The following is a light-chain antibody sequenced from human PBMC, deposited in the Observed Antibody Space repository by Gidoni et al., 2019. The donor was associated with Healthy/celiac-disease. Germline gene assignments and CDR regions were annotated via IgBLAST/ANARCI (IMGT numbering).Light chain of an antibody. Sequence: EIVLTQSPATLSLSPGERATLSCRASQSVSSYLAWYQQKPGQAPRLLIYDASNRATGISARFSGSGSGTDITLTISSLEPEDFAVYYCQQRSNWPPTFGQGTKVEIK. V-gene: IGKV3-11*01. CDR1: QSVSSY. J-gene: IGKJ1*01. CDR3: QQRSNWPPT. CDR2: DAS.